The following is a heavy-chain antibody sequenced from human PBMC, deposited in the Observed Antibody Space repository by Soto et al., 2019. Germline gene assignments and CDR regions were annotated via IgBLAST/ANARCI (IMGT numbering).Heavy chain of an antibody. V-gene: IGHV1-18*04. CDR3: AIAGYSGYVWDWFDP. CDR2: ISAYNGNT. Sequence: ASVKVSCKAPFYTFTNSGIRCVRPAPGQGLEWMGWISAYNGNTNYAQKLQGRVTMTTDTSTSTAYMELRSLRSDDTAVYYCAIAGYSGYVWDWFDPWGQGTLVTVSS. J-gene: IGHJ5*02. CDR1: FYTFTNSG. D-gene: IGHD5-12*01.